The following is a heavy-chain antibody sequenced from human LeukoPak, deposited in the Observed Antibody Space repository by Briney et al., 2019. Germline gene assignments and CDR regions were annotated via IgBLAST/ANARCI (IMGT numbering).Heavy chain of an antibody. CDR1: GYSFTSYW. CDR3: ARPTYYYDSSGLHFDY. Sequence: PGESLKISCKGSGYSFTSYWIGWVRQMPGKGLEWMGIIYPGDSDTRYSPSFQGQVTISADKSISTAYLQWSSLKASDTAMYYCARPTYYYDSSGLHFDYWGQGTLVTVSS. D-gene: IGHD3-22*01. V-gene: IGHV5-51*01. CDR2: IYPGDSDT. J-gene: IGHJ4*02.